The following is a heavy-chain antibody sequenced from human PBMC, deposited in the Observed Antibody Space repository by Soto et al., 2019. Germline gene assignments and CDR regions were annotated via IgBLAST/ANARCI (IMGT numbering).Heavy chain of an antibody. D-gene: IGHD2-2*01. CDR3: AKDHSRVPREASEY. Sequence: GGSLRRCCAASGFTYSSYAMRWVRQGRGKGMELLLDIRGSGGSTYYEDSVKGRFTISRDNSKPKLSLQLNSLRAEDTAVYYCAKDHSRVPREASEYWGQGP. CDR2: IRGSGGST. CDR1: GFTYSSYA. J-gene: IGHJ4*02. V-gene: IGHV3-23*02.